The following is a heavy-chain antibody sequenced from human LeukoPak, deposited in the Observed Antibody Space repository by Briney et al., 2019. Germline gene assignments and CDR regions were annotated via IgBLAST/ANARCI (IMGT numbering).Heavy chain of an antibody. CDR3: ARGGVGSSGYVDYYYYNMDV. D-gene: IGHD5-18*01. J-gene: IGHJ6*03. CDR2: INSDGSST. CDR1: GFTFSSYW. V-gene: IGHV3-74*01. Sequence: GGSLRLSCAASGFTFSSYWIHWVRQAPGKGLVWVSRINSDGSSTSYADSVKGRFTISRDNAKNTLYLQMTSLRDEDAAVYYCARGGVGSSGYVDYYYYNMDVWGKGTAVTLSS.